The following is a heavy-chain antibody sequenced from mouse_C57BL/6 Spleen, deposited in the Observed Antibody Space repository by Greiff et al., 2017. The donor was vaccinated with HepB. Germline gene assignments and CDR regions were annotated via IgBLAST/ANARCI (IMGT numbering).Heavy chain of an antibody. V-gene: IGHV1-76*01. D-gene: IGHD2-3*01. CDR3: ARPRDGYYAWFAY. CDR2: IYPGSGNT. CDR1: GYTFTDYY. Sequence: VQLKESGAELVRPGASVKLSCKASGYTFTDYYINWVKQRPGQGLEWIARIYPGSGNTYYNEKFKGKATLTAEKSSSTAYMQLSSLTSEDSAVYFCARPRDGYYAWFAYWGQGTLVTVSA. J-gene: IGHJ3*01.